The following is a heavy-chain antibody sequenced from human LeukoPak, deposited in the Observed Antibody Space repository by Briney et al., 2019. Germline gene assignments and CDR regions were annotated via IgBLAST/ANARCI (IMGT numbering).Heavy chain of an antibody. Sequence: PGGSLRLSCAAAGFTFDDYFMGWVRQAPGKGLEWVSYITNSGYTMYYADSVRGRFTISKDNAKNSLYLHMSGLRAEDTAVYYCAKSRARIAAAVYYFDYWGQGTPVTVSS. D-gene: IGHD6-13*01. J-gene: IGHJ4*02. CDR2: ITNSGYTM. V-gene: IGHV3-11*01. CDR1: GFTFDDYF. CDR3: AKSRARIAAAVYYFDY.